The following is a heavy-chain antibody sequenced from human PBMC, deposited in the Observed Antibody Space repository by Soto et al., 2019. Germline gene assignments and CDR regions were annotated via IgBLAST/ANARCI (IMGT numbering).Heavy chain of an antibody. CDR3: ARVAYSGKAGAFDI. V-gene: IGHV4-30-2*01. Sequence: SETLSPTCAVSGGSISSGGYSWSCIRQPPGKGLEWIGYIYHSGSTYYNPSLKSRVTISVDRSKNQFSLKLSSVTAADTAVYYCARVAYSGKAGAFDIWGQGTMVTVSS. CDR1: GGSISSGGYS. J-gene: IGHJ3*02. D-gene: IGHD5-12*01. CDR2: IYHSGST.